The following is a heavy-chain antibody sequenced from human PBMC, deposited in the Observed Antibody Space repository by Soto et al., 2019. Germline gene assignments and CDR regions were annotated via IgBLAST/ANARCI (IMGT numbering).Heavy chain of an antibody. D-gene: IGHD2-21*01. CDR1: GFTFRIYA. V-gene: IGHV3-30-3*01. Sequence: QVHLVESGGGVVQPGRSLRLSCAASGFTFRIYAMHWVRQAPGKGLECVAVISYDGSNKFYRDSVKGRFTISRDNSKNALYLQINSLRYEDAAVYYGARVDLEYISLVIGSLSGDYGVDVWGQGTTVTVSS. J-gene: IGHJ6*02. CDR3: ARVDLEYISLVIGSLSGDYGVDV. CDR2: ISYDGSNK.